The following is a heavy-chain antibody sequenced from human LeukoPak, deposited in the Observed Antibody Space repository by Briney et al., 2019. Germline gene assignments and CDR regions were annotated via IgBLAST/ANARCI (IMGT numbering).Heavy chain of an antibody. CDR1: GYTFTSYY. D-gene: IGHD5-18*01. Sequence: GASVKVSCKASGYTFTSYYMHWERQAPGQGLEWMEIINPSGGITSYAQKFQGRVTMTRDTSTSTVYMELSSLRSEDTAVYYCARNIQPMDYWGQGTLVTVSS. V-gene: IGHV1-46*01. CDR3: ARNIQPMDY. J-gene: IGHJ4*02. CDR2: INPSGGIT.